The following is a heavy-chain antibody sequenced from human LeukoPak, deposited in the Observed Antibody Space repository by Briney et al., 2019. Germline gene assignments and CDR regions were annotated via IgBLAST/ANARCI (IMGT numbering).Heavy chain of an antibody. CDR2: IIAIFGTA. D-gene: IGHD4-17*01. J-gene: IGHJ3*02. CDR1: GGTFSSYA. CDR3: ARRLGLGYGDYESAFDI. V-gene: IGHV1-69*05. Sequence: SVKVSCKASGGTFSSYAIGWVRQAPGQGLEWMGRIIAIFGTANYAQKFQGRVTSTTAESTSTAYLELSSLRSEDTAVYYCARRLGLGYGDYESAFDIWGQGTMVTVSS.